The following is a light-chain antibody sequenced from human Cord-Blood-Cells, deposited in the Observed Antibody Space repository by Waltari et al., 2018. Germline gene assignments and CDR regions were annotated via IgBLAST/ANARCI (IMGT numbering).Light chain of an antibody. Sequence: QSALTQPASVSGSPGQSITISCTGTSSDVGSYNLVSWYQQPPGKAPKLRIYEGSKRPSGVSNRISGSKSGNTASLTISGLQAEDEADYYCCSYAGSSTYVFGTGTKVTVL. J-gene: IGLJ1*01. CDR2: EGS. V-gene: IGLV2-23*01. CDR3: CSYAGSSTYV. CDR1: SSDVGSYNL.